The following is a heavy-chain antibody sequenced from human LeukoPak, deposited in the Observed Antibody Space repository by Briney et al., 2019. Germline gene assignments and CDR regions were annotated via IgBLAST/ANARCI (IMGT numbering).Heavy chain of an antibody. CDR1: GYTFTGYY. V-gene: IGHV1-18*04. CDR2: ISAYNGNT. CDR3: ARASYGDYLYYFDY. D-gene: IGHD4-17*01. Sequence: ASVKVSCKASGYTFTGYYMHWVRQAPGQGLEWMGWISAYNGNTNYAQKFQGRVTMTTDTSTTTAYMELRSLRSDDTAVYYCARASYGDYLYYFDYWGQGTLVTVSS. J-gene: IGHJ4*02.